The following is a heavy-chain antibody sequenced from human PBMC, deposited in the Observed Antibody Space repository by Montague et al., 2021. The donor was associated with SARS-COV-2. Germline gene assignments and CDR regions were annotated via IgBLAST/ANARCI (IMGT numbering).Heavy chain of an antibody. CDR1: GFTLSSYA. J-gene: IGHJ3*02. Sequence: YLRLSCAASGFTLSSYAMHWVRQAPGKGLEWVAVISYDGSNKYYVDSVKGRFTISRDNSKNTLYLQMNSLRAEDTAVYYCATELELSAFDIWGQGTMVTVSS. CDR2: ISYDGSNK. CDR3: ATELELSAFDI. D-gene: IGHD1-7*01. V-gene: IGHV3-30*04.